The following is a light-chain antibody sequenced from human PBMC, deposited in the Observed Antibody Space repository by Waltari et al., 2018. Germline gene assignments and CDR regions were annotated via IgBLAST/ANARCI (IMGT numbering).Light chain of an antibody. J-gene: IGLJ2*01. CDR1: SSNIGSST. CDR3: AAWDDSLNGVI. V-gene: IGLV1-44*01. CDR2: SNK. Sequence: QSVLTQPPSASGTPGQRVTISCSGSSSNIGSSTVNWYQQLPGTAPKLLIYSNKPPPAGVPARFSGSKSGTSASRAIGGLQSEDEADYYCAAWDDSLNGVIFGGGTKLTVL.